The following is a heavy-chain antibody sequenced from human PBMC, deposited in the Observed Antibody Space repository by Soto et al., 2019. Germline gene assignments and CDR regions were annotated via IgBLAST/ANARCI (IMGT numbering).Heavy chain of an antibody. Sequence: QVQLVESGGGVVQPGRSLRLSCAASGFTLSSYAMHWVRQAPGKGLEWVAVISYDGSNKYYADSVKGRFTISRDNSKNTLYLQMNSLRAEDTAVYYCARVGYYYYGMDVWGQGTTVTVSS. CDR3: ARVGYYYYGMDV. CDR2: ISYDGSNK. CDR1: GFTLSSYA. V-gene: IGHV3-30-3*01. J-gene: IGHJ6*02.